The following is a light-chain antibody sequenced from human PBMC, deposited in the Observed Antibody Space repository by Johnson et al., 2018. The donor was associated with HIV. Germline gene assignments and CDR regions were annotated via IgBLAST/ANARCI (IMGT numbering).Light chain of an antibody. V-gene: IGLV1-51*01. Sequence: QSALTQPPSVSAAPGQRVTRSYSGSSSNIGNNFVSWFRQLPLRAPKVLIYDNNERPSGIPDRFSGSQSGTSATLGITGLQTGDEADYYCGTWDSSLDYVFGTGTKVTVL. J-gene: IGLJ1*01. CDR3: GTWDSSLDYV. CDR1: SSNIGNNF. CDR2: DNN.